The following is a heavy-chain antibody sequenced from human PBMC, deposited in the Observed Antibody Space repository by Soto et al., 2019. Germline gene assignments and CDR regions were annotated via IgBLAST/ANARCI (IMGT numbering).Heavy chain of an antibody. V-gene: IGHV4-31*03. Sequence: SETLSLTCTVSGGSISSGGYYWSWIRQHPGKGLEWIGYIYYSGSTYYNPSLKSRVTISVDTSKNQFSLKLSSVTAADTAVYYCARHGEHSSGWPHTDFDYWGQGTLVTVSS. D-gene: IGHD6-19*01. J-gene: IGHJ4*02. CDR2: IYYSGST. CDR1: GGSISSGGYY. CDR3: ARHGEHSSGWPHTDFDY.